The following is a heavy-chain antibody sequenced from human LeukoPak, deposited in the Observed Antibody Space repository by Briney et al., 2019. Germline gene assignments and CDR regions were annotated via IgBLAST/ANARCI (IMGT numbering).Heavy chain of an antibody. CDR1: GGSFSGYY. D-gene: IGHD1-14*01. V-gene: IGHV4-34*01. CDR3: ARGSPEYGVALGY. J-gene: IGHJ4*02. Sequence: SETLSLTCAVYGGSFSGYYWSWIRQPPGKGLEWIGEINHSGSTNYNPSLKSRVTISVDTSKNQFSLKLSSVTAADTAVYYCARGSPEYGVALGYWGQGTLVTVSS. CDR2: INHSGST.